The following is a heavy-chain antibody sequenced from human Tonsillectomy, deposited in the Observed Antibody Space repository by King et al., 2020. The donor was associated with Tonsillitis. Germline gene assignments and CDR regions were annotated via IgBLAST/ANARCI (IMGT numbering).Heavy chain of an antibody. V-gene: IGHV4-39*01. CDR1: GGSFSSSIYY. D-gene: IGHD1-26*01. Sequence: QLQESGPGLVKPSETLSLTCTVSGGSFSSSIYYWGWIRQPPGKGLEWIGSIYYTGNTYYNPSLKSRVTISVDTSKNQFSLRVSSVTAADTAVYYCARREGPFDYWGQGTLVTVSS. CDR3: ARREGPFDY. CDR2: IYYTGNT. J-gene: IGHJ4*02.